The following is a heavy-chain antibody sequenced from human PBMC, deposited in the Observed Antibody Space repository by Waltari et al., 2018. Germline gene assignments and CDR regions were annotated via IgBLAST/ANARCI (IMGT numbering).Heavy chain of an antibody. J-gene: IGHJ3*01. Sequence: QVQLQESGPGLVKPSETLSLTCTVSGGSISGHYWNWIRQPPGEGLEWIGYIHSSGTTNYNPSLKTRVTISVDTSKNQFSLTLTSVTAVDTALYYCARSRIVVVTAGAFDVWGQGTMVTFSS. CDR3: ARSRIVVVTAGAFDV. CDR1: GGSISGHY. V-gene: IGHV4-59*11. CDR2: IHSSGTT. D-gene: IGHD2-21*02.